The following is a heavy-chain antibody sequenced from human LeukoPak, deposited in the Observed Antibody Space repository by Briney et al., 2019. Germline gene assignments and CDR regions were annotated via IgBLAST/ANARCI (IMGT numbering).Heavy chain of an antibody. D-gene: IGHD3-10*01. CDR3: ARDGSGDYYFDY. J-gene: IGHJ4*02. Sequence: GGSLRLSCAASAFTFSSYSMNWVRQAPGKGLEWVSSISSSSSYIYYADSVKGRFTISRDNAKNSLYLQMNSLRAEDTAVYYCARDGSGDYYFDYWGQGTLVTVSS. V-gene: IGHV3-21*01. CDR1: AFTFSSYS. CDR2: ISSSSSYI.